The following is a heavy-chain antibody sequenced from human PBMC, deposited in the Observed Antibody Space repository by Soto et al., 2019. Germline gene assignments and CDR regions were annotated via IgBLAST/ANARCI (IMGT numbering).Heavy chain of an antibody. J-gene: IGHJ6*02. CDR3: ARYLGPGNAGTPDYYYGMDD. V-gene: IGHV1-2*04. CDR2: INPNSGGT. D-gene: IGHD1-1*01. CDR1: GYPFTGYY. Sequence: ASVKVSCKASGYPFTGYYMHWVRQAPGQGLEWMGWINPNSGGTNYAQKFQGWVTMTRDTSISTAYMELSRLRSDDTAVYYCARYLGPGNAGTPDYYYGMDDWGQGTKVTVSS.